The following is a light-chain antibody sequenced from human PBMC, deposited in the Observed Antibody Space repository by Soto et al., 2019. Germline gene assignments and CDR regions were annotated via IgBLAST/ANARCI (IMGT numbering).Light chain of an antibody. CDR2: DVS. Sequence: QSALTQPASVSGSPGQSITISCTGTSSDVGGYNYVAWYQHHPGKAPKVMIYDVSNRPSGVSNRFSGSKSGNTASLTISGLQAEDEADYYCSSYTSTSTLVIFGGGTKPPS. CDR3: SSYTSTSTLVI. J-gene: IGLJ2*01. CDR1: SSDVGGYNY. V-gene: IGLV2-14*03.